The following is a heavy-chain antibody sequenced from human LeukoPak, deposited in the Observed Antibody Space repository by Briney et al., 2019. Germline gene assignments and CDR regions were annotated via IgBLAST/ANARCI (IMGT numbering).Heavy chain of an antibody. CDR3: ARAQHSGYERYQYYFDY. Sequence: GGSLRLSCAASGFTFSGYAMSWVRQAPGKGLEWVSAISGSGGSTYYADSVKGRFTISRDNSKNTLYLQMNSLRAEDTAVYYCARAQHSGYERYQYYFDYWGQGTLVTVSS. J-gene: IGHJ4*02. V-gene: IGHV3-23*01. CDR2: ISGSGGST. D-gene: IGHD5-12*01. CDR1: GFTFSGYA.